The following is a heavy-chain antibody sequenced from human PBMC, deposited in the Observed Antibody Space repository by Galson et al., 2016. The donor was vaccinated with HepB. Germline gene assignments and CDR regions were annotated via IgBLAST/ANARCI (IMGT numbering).Heavy chain of an antibody. CDR3: AKAAPPPAYTSGWINWFDP. J-gene: IGHJ5*02. D-gene: IGHD6-25*01. CDR1: GFTLSSSA. Sequence: ASGFTLSSSAMSWVRQAPGKGLEWVSGIRGGGGSTAYADSVKGRFTISRDNSKNTLYLQMNSLREEDTAVYYCAKAAPPPAYTSGWINWFDPWGQGTLVIVSS. V-gene: IGHV3-23*01. CDR2: IRGGGGST.